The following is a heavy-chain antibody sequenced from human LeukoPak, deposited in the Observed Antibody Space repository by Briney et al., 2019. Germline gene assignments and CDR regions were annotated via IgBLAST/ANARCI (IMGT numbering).Heavy chain of an antibody. J-gene: IGHJ5*02. CDR2: IYYSGST. CDR3: ARGPRYGSGSYSAWFDP. D-gene: IGHD3-10*01. CDR1: GGSISSYY. Sequence: SETLSLTCTVSGGSISSYYWSWIRQPPGKGLEWIGYIYYSGSTNYNPSLKSRVTISVDTSKNQFSLKLSSVTAADTAVYYCARGPRYGSGSYSAWFDPWGQGTLVTVSS. V-gene: IGHV4-59*01.